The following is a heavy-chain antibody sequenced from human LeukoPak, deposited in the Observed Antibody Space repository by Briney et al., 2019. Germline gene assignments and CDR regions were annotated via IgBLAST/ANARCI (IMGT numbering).Heavy chain of an antibody. CDR2: ISGSGGNT. Sequence: GGSLRLSCAASGFTFSSYAMSRVRQAPGKGLEWVSAISGSGGNTYYADSVKGRFTISRDNAKNSLYLQMNSLRAEDTALYYCAKDRGGAEYFQHWGQGTLVTVSS. CDR3: AKDRGGAEYFQH. V-gene: IGHV3-23*01. D-gene: IGHD3-16*01. CDR1: GFTFSSYA. J-gene: IGHJ1*01.